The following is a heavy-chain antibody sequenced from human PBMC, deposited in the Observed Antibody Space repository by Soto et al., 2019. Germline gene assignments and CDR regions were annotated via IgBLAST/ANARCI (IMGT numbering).Heavy chain of an antibody. Sequence: QVRLQQWGAGLLKPSETLSLTCAVYGGSFIGYYWSWIRQPPGKGLEWIGEINPTGSTNYNPSLTSRVTILMDTSKNQFSLKLSSVTAADTAMYYCARANGLRLGELSWGGPNWFDPWGQGTLVTVSS. CDR1: GGSFIGYY. V-gene: IGHV4-34*01. J-gene: IGHJ5*02. D-gene: IGHD3-16*02. CDR3: ARANGLRLGELSWGGPNWFDP. CDR2: INPTGST.